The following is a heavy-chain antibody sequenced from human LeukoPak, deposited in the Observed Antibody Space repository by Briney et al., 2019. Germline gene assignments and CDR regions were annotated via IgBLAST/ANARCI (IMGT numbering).Heavy chain of an antibody. CDR3: ASGYEMIGAFDI. Sequence: ASVKVSCKASGYTFTSYDINWVRQATGQGLEWMGWMNPNSGNTGYAQKFQGRVTMTRNTSISTAYMELSSLRSEDTAVYYCASGYEMIGAFDIWGQGTMVTVSS. D-gene: IGHD2-21*01. CDR2: MNPNSGNT. CDR1: GYTFTSYD. J-gene: IGHJ3*02. V-gene: IGHV1-8*01.